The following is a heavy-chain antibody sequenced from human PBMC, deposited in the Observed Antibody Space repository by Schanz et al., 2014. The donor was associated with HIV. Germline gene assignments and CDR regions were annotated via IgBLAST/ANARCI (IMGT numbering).Heavy chain of an antibody. V-gene: IGHV3-23*04. CDR2: IIGSGGRT. CDR1: GFTFNDYG. Sequence: VQLVESGGGVVQPGRSLRLSCAASGFTFNDYGMHWVRQAPGKGLEWVSTIIGSGGRTYYADSVKGRFTISRDNSKNTLYLQMNTLRAEDTAVYYCAKGSNYYGLDVWGQGTTVTVSS. J-gene: IGHJ6*02. CDR3: AKGSNYYGLDV. D-gene: IGHD3-10*01.